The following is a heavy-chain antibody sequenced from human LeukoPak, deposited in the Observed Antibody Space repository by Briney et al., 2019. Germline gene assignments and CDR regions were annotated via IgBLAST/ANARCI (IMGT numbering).Heavy chain of an antibody. J-gene: IGHJ5*02. V-gene: IGHV3-33*01. CDR1: GFTFSSYG. CDR2: IWYDGSNK. D-gene: IGHD5-18*01. Sequence: LPGGSLRLSCAASGFTFSSYGMHWVRQAPGKGLEWVAVIWYDGSNKYYADSVKGRFTISRDNSKNTLYLQMNSLRAEDTAVYYCARDWNTAMADPWGQGTLVTVSS. CDR3: ARDWNTAMADP.